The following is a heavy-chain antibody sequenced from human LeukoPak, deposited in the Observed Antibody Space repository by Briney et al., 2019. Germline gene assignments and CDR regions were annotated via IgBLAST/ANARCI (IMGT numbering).Heavy chain of an antibody. CDR1: GYSISSGDY. CDR2: IYQNGRT. CDR3: ARFRTDDTSGYYGGSFDY. D-gene: IGHD3-22*01. Sequence: PETLSLTCIVSGYSISSGDYWGWIRQPPGKGLEWIGNIYQNGRTYYNPSLKSRVTISVDTSKNQFSLKLSSVTAADTAVYYCARFRTDDTSGYYGGSFDYWGQGTLVTVSS. J-gene: IGHJ4*02. V-gene: IGHV4-38-2*02.